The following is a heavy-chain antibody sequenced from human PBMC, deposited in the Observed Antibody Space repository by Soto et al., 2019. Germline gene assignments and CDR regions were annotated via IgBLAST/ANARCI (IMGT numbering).Heavy chain of an antibody. D-gene: IGHD2-2*01. V-gene: IGHV4-4*07. Sequence: SETLSLTCTVSGGSITSYYWSWIRQPAEKRLEWIGRISTSGSSNYNPSLKSRLTMSVDTSNNQFSLKLSSVTAADTAVYYCAREDCSGTSCYEGGMDVWGQGXTVTVYS. CDR2: ISTSGSS. CDR1: GGSITSYY. CDR3: AREDCSGTSCYEGGMDV. J-gene: IGHJ6*02.